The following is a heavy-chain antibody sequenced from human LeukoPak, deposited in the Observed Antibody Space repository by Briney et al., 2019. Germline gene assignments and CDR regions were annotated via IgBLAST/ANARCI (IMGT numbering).Heavy chain of an antibody. Sequence: GGSLILSCVSSGFIFTNYWMHWVRQVPGKGPVWVGRIDKEGSAAFYAESVKGRFTISRDNVKSTVYLQMNSLTAEDTAVYHCARGGYSGSYYRFDWGQGTLVTVSS. J-gene: IGHJ4*02. CDR2: IDKEGSAA. V-gene: IGHV3-74*01. CDR3: ARGGYSGSYYRFD. D-gene: IGHD1-26*01. CDR1: GFIFTNYW.